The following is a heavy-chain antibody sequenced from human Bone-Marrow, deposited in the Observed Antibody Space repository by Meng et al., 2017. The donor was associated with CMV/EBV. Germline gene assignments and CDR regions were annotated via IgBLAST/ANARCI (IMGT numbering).Heavy chain of an antibody. CDR1: GGSFSSYY. CDR3: ARRLLSLGESYFDY. J-gene: IGHJ4*02. V-gene: IGHV4-34*01. CDR2: INHSGST. D-gene: IGHD3-10*01. Sequence: SETLSLTCAVYGGSFSSYYWSWIRQSPGKGLEWIGEINHSGSTNYNPSLKSRATISVDTSKNQFSLKLSSVTAADTAVYYCARRLLSLGESYFDYWGQGRLVTVSS.